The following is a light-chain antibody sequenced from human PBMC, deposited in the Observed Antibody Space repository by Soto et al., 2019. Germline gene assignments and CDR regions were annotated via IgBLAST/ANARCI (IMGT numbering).Light chain of an antibody. J-gene: IGLJ2*01. CDR2: EVN. CDR3: TSYGGRDNLI. CDR1: SSDIGAYNY. Sequence: QSALTQPPSASGSPGQSVTISCTGTSSDIGAYNYVSWFQQHPGEAPKLIISEVNKRPSGVPNRFSGFKSGNTASLTVSGLQAEDEADYYCTSYGGRDNLIFGGGTQLTVL. V-gene: IGLV2-8*01.